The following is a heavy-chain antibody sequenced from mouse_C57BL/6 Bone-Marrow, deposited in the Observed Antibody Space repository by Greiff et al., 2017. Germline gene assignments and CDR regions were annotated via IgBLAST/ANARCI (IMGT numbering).Heavy chain of an antibody. D-gene: IGHD1-1*01. J-gene: IGHJ4*01. CDR2: ISRGSSTI. Sequence: EVKLMESGGGLVKPGGSLKLSCAASGFTFSDYGMHWVRQAPEKGLEWVAYISRGSSTIYYADTVKGRFTISRDNAKNTLFRQMTSLRSEDTAMYYCARQGTTDAMDYWGQGTSVTVSS. CDR3: ARQGTTDAMDY. CDR1: GFTFSDYG. V-gene: IGHV5-17*01.